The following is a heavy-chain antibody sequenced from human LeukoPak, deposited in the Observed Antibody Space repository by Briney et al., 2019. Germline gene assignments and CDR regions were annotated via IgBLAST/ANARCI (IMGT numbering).Heavy chain of an antibody. V-gene: IGHV1-18*01. CDR1: GYTFTCYG. D-gene: IGHD3-9*01. Sequence: GASVTVSCKASGYTFTCYGISWVRQAPGQGLEWRGWSSAYNGNTNYAHKLQGRVTMTTDTSTSTAYMELRSLRSDDKAVYYCARWLRYFDWLSFFDYWGQGTLVTVSS. J-gene: IGHJ4*02. CDR2: SSAYNGNT. CDR3: ARWLRYFDWLSFFDY.